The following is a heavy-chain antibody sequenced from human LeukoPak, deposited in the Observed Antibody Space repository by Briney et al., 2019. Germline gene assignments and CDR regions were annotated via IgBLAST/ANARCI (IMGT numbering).Heavy chain of an antibody. Sequence: GGSLRLSCAASEFTFSNYWMSWVRQAPGKGLEWVANVKQDGSEKYHVDSVKGRFTISRDNAKNSLYLQMNSLRAEDTAVYYVTRGDGYNTFDYWGQGNLVTVSS. CDR2: VKQDGSEK. V-gene: IGHV3-7*01. D-gene: IGHD5-24*01. CDR1: EFTFSNYW. J-gene: IGHJ4*02. CDR3: TRGDGYNTFDY.